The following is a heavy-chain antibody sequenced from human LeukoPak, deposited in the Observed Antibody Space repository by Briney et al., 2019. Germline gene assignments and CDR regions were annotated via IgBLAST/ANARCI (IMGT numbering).Heavy chain of an antibody. D-gene: IGHD6-19*01. V-gene: IGHV3-53*01. Sequence: GGSLRLSCAASGFTFSSYAMSWVRQAPGKGLEWVSVIYSGGSTYYADSVKGRFTISRDNSKNTLYLQMNSLRAEDTAVYYCASQNSYSSGWYRDYWGQGTLVTASS. CDR3: ASQNSYSSGWYRDY. J-gene: IGHJ4*02. CDR2: IYSGGST. CDR1: GFTFSSYA.